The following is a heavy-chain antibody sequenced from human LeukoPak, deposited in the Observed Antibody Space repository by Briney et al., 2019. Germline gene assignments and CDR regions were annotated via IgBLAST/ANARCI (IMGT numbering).Heavy chain of an antibody. V-gene: IGHV3-66*01. CDR3: ARGHYYGSGSSTYYYYGMDV. CDR2: IYGGGST. CDR1: GFTVSSTY. D-gene: IGHD3-10*01. J-gene: IGHJ6*02. Sequence: GGSLRLSCAGSGFTVSSTYMSWVRQAPGKGLEWVSVIYGGGSTNYADSVKGRFSISRDKSKNTLYLQMNSLRAEDTAVYYCARGHYYGSGSSTYYYYGMDVWGQGTTVTVSS.